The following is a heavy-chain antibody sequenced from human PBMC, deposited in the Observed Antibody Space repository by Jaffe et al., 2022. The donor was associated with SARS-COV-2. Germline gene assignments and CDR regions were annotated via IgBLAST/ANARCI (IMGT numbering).Heavy chain of an antibody. D-gene: IGHD3-22*01. Sequence: QLQLQESGPGLVKPSETLSLTCTVSGGSISSSSYYWGWIRQPPGKGLEWIGSIYYSGSTYYNPSLKSRVTISVDTSKNQFSLKLSSVTAADTAVYYCARHDTITTTASSPWDVWGKGTTVTVSS. J-gene: IGHJ6*04. CDR2: IYYSGST. V-gene: IGHV4-39*01. CDR3: ARHDTITTTASSPWDV. CDR1: GGSISSSSYY.